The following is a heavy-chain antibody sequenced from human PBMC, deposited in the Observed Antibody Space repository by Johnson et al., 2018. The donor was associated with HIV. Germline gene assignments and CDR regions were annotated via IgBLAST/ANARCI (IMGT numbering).Heavy chain of an antibody. CDR3: AREGGKAINDAFDI. J-gene: IGHJ3*02. CDR1: GFIVSSNY. Sequence: VQVVESGGGLVQPGGSLRLSCAASGFIVSSNYMSWVRQAPGKGLEWVSVIYSGGSTCYADSVKGRFTISRDNSKNTLYLQMNSLRAEDTAVYYCAREGGKAINDAFDICGQGTMVTVSS. D-gene: IGHD3-16*01. CDR2: IYSGGST. V-gene: IGHV3-66*02.